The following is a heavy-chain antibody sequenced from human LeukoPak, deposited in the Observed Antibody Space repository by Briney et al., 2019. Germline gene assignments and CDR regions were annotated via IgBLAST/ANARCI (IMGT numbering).Heavy chain of an antibody. V-gene: IGHV4-39*02. Sequence: PSETLSLTCTVSGGSISSSSYYWGWIRQPPGKGLEWIGSIYYSGSTYYNPSLKSRVTISVDTSKSQFSLKLSSVTAADTAVYYCAREDDSSGYYHYWGQGTLVTVSS. D-gene: IGHD3-22*01. CDR1: GGSISSSSYY. CDR2: IYYSGST. CDR3: AREDDSSGYYHY. J-gene: IGHJ4*02.